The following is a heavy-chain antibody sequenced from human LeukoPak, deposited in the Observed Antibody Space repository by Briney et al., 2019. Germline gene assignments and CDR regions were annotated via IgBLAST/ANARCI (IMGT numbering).Heavy chain of an antibody. CDR1: GGTFSSYA. CDR2: IIPIFGTA. CDR3: ARAKYSSGWYGPYYYYGMDV. V-gene: IGHV1-69*06. D-gene: IGHD6-19*01. Sequence: GASVKVSCKASGGTFSSYAISWARQAPGQGLEWMGGIIPIFGTANYAQKFQGRVTITADKSTSTAYMELSSLRSEDTAVYYCARAKYSSGWYGPYYYYGMDVWGKGTTVTVSS. J-gene: IGHJ6*04.